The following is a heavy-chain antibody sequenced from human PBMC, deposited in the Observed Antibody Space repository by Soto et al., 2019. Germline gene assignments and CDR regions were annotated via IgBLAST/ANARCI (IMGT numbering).Heavy chain of an antibody. CDR1: GFTFSDYY. CDR2: ISSSGSTI. D-gene: IGHD3-22*01. CDR3: ARGGASYYDSSGYDAFDI. Sequence: GESLKISCAASGFTFSDYYMSWIRQAPGKGLEWVSYISSSGSTIYYADSVKGRFTISRDNAKNSLYLQMNSLRAEDTAVYYCARGGASYYDSSGYDAFDIWGQGTMVTVSS. J-gene: IGHJ3*02. V-gene: IGHV3-11*01.